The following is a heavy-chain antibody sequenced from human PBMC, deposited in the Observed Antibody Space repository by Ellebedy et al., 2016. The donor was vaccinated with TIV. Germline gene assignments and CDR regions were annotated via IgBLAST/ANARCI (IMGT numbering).Heavy chain of an antibody. CDR3: ARADSSTNLDY. CDR1: GGSISSGDYY. J-gene: IGHJ4*02. CDR2: IYYSGST. D-gene: IGHD2-2*01. V-gene: IGHV4-30-4*01. Sequence: LRLXXTVSGGSISSGDYYWSWTRQPPGKGLEWIGYIYYSGSTYYNPSLKSRVTISVDRSKNQFSLKLSSVTAADTAVYYCARADSSTNLDYWGQGTLVTVSS.